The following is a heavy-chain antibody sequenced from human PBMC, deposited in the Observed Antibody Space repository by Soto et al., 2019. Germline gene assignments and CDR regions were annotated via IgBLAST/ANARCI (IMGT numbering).Heavy chain of an antibody. CDR2: MFYGGST. CDR3: ATTGMGLTLYYYYHGMDV. J-gene: IGHJ6*02. D-gene: IGHD1-26*01. CDR1: GFTVSTNY. Sequence: EVQLVESGGGLVQPGGSLRLSCAASGFTVSTNYMTWVRQAPGKGLEWVSVMFYGGSTYYAASVKGRFTISRDDSKNTPYLQMTSLRAADTAVEYGATTGMGLTLYYYYHGMDVWGQGTTVTVSS. V-gene: IGHV3-66*01.